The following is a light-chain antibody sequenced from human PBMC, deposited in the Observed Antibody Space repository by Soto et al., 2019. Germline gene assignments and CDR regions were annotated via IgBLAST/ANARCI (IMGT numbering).Light chain of an antibody. CDR1: SSNIGAGYD. J-gene: IGLJ2*01. Sequence: QSVLTQPPSVSGAPGQRVTISCTGTSSNIGAGYDVNWYQQLPGTAPKLLIYDNNNRPSGVPDRFSGSKSGTSASLAITGLQAEDEADYYCQSYDTSLSVIFGGGTKVTVL. CDR2: DNN. V-gene: IGLV1-40*01. CDR3: QSYDTSLSVI.